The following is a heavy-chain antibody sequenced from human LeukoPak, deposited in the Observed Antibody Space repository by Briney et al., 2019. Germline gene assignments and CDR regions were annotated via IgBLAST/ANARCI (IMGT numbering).Heavy chain of an antibody. CDR2: IIPIFGTA. CDR3: AAYYDFWSGYPPRPYYYYMDV. CDR1: GGTFSSYV. Sequence: SVEVSYKASGGTFSSYVINWVRQAPGQGLEWMGGIIPIFGTANYAQKFQGRVTITADKSTSTAYMELSSLRSEDTAVYYCAAYYDFWSGYPPRPYYYYMDVRGKGTTVTVSS. J-gene: IGHJ6*03. V-gene: IGHV1-69*06. D-gene: IGHD3-3*01.